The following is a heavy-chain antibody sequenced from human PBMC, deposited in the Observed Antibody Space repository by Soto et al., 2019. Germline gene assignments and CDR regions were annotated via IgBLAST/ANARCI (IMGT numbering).Heavy chain of an antibody. CDR3: AESLFDYYDSSGALIY. Sequence: PGGSLRLSCAASGFTFSSYAMSWVRQAPGKGLEWVSAISGSGGSTYYADSVKGRFTISRDNSKNTLYLQMNSLRAEDTAVYYCAESLFDYYDSSGALIYWGQGTLVTVSS. CDR1: GFTFSSYA. CDR2: ISGSGGST. J-gene: IGHJ4*02. V-gene: IGHV3-23*01. D-gene: IGHD3-22*01.